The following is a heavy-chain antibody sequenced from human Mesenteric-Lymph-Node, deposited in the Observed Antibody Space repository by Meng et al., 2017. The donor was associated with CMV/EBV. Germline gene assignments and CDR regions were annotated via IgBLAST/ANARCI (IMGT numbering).Heavy chain of an antibody. CDR3: ARDQYFASGTPPDF. V-gene: IGHV1-2*02. D-gene: IGHD3-10*01. CDR2: INGDSGGT. Sequence: SGYTVTGYCLPWVRQAPGQGLEYMGWINGDSGGTDYAQNFQGRVTMTRDISIRTAYMELRSLTSDDTAVYYCARDQYFASGTPPDFWGQGTLVTVSS. J-gene: IGHJ4*02. CDR1: GYTVTGYC.